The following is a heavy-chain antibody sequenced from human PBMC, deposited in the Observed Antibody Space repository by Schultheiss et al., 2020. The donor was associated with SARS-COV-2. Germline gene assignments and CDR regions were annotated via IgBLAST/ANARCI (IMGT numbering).Heavy chain of an antibody. Sequence: SETLSLTCTVSGGSISSYYWSWIRQPPGKGLEWIGYIYYSGSTYYNPSLKSRVTISVDTSKNQFSLKLSSVTAADTAVYYCAKDDSSGWYYGMDVWGQGTTVTVSS. CDR3: AKDDSSGWYYGMDV. V-gene: IGHV4-59*04. CDR2: IYYSGST. D-gene: IGHD6-19*01. J-gene: IGHJ6*02. CDR1: GGSISSYY.